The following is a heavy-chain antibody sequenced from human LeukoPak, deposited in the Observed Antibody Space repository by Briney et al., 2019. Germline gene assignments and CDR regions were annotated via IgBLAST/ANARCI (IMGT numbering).Heavy chain of an antibody. CDR2: ISSSSSTI. CDR3: ARDTIAAAGKRLYP. J-gene: IGHJ5*02. V-gene: IGHV3-48*02. D-gene: IGHD6-13*01. CDR1: GLTFSSYS. Sequence: GGSLRLSCAASGLTFSSYSMNWVRQAPGKGLEWVSYISSSSSTIYYADSVKGRFTISRDNAKNSLYLQMNSLRDEDTAVYYCARDTIAAAGKRLYPWGQGTLVTVSS.